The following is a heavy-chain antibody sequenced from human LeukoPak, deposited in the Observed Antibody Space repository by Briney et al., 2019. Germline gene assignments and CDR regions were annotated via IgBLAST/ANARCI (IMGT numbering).Heavy chain of an antibody. V-gene: IGHV1-69*01. D-gene: IGHD1-26*01. CDR1: GGTFRSYA. CDR3: ARETRSGSYWKAWRFDI. J-gene: IGHJ3*02. Sequence: SVKVSXKASGGTFRSYAISWVRQAPGQGLEWMGGIIPIFGTANYAQKFQGRVTITADESTSTAYLELSSLRSEDTAVYYCARETRSGSYWKAWRFDIWGQGTMVTVSS. CDR2: IIPIFGTA.